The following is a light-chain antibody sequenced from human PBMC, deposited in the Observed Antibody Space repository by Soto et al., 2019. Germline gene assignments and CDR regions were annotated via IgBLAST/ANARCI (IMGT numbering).Light chain of an antibody. Sequence: DIQITQSPSTLSASVGDRVPLTCRASQSISSWLAWYQQTPGKAPKLLIYDASRLESGVPSRFSGSGSGTEFTLTISSLQPDDFATYYCQQYNSYPWTFGQGTKVDIK. CDR2: DAS. J-gene: IGKJ1*01. CDR1: QSISSW. V-gene: IGKV1-5*01. CDR3: QQYNSYPWT.